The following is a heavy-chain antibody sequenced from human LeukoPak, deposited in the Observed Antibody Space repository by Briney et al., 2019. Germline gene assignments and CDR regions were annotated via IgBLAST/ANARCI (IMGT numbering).Heavy chain of an antibody. D-gene: IGHD6-13*01. J-gene: IGHJ6*03. CDR3: ARDGYSSSWSLNFYYYYYMDV. Sequence: ASVKVSCKASGYTFTGYYMHWVRQAPGQGLEWMGWINPNSGGTNYAQKFQGRVTMTRDTSISTAYMELSRLRSDDTAVYYCARDGYSSSWSLNFYYYYYMDVWGKGTTVTVS. CDR2: INPNSGGT. V-gene: IGHV1-2*02. CDR1: GYTFTGYY.